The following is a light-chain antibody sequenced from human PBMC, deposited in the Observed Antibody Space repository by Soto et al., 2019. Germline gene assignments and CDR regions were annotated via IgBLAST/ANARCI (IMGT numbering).Light chain of an antibody. V-gene: IGLV6-57*02. CDR3: QSSDTNNYVV. CDR2: GGN. Sequence: LTQPPSVSGAPGQRVTISCTGSSSNIGAGYDVHWYQQRPGSAPTTVIFGGNQRPSGVSDRFSASIDSSSNSASLTLSGLQTEDEADYYCQSSDTNNYVVFGGGTKVTVL. CDR1: SSNIGAGYD. J-gene: IGLJ2*01.